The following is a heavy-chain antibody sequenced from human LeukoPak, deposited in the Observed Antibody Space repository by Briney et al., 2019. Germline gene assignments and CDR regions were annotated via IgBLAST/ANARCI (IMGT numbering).Heavy chain of an antibody. V-gene: IGHV3-23*01. CDR1: AFTFSSYG. CDR2: ISGSGDST. D-gene: IGHD3-10*01. J-gene: IGHJ4*02. Sequence: GGSLRLSCAASAFTFSSYGMSWVRQAPGKGLEWVSDISGSGDSTNYADSVKGRFTISRDNSKNTLYLQMNSLRAEDTAVYYCAKVLKAYYFGSGSYPFDHWGQGTLVTVSS. CDR3: AKVLKAYYFGSGSYPFDH.